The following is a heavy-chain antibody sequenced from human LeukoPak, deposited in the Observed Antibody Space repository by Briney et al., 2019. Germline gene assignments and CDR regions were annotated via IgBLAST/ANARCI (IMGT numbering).Heavy chain of an antibody. V-gene: IGHV3-53*01. CDR1: GFTVSSNY. J-gene: IGHJ3*02. Sequence: GGSLRLSCAASGFTVSSNYMSWVRQAPGKGLEWVSVIYSGGSTYYADSVKGRFTISRDNSKNTLYLQMYSLRAEDTAVYYCARASGYRTYAFDIWGQGTMVTVSS. D-gene: IGHD3-3*01. CDR3: ARASGYRTYAFDI. CDR2: IYSGGST.